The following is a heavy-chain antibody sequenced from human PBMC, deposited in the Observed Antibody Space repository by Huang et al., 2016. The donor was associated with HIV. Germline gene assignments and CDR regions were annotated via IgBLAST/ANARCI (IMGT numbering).Heavy chain of an antibody. V-gene: IGHV3-7*01. Sequence: EVQLVESGGGLVQPGGSLRLSCAASGFTFSNYWMSWVRQAQGKGLEGVAKIKQDGSETYDVDSVKGRFTISRDNAKNSLYLQMNSLRAEDTAVYYCASQPGPWGQGTLVTVSS. CDR3: ASQPGP. CDR2: IKQDGSET. J-gene: IGHJ5*02. CDR1: GFTFSNYW.